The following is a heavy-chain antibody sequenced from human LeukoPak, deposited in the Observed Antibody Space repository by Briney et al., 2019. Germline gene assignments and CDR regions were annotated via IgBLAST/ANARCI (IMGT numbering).Heavy chain of an antibody. CDR3: ARGLQYYDSSGYYFDY. CDR1: GGSFSGYY. J-gene: IGHJ4*02. CDR2: INHSGST. V-gene: IGHV4-34*01. D-gene: IGHD3-22*01. Sequence: SETLSLTCAVYGGSFSGYYWSWIRQPPGKGLEWIGEINHSGSTNYNPSLKSRVTISVDTSKNQFSLKLSSVTAADTAVYYCARGLQYYDSSGYYFDYWGQGTLVTTSS.